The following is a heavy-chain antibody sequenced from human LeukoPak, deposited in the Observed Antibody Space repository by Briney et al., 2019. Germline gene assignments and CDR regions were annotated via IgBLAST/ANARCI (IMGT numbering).Heavy chain of an antibody. CDR2: ISSSSSYI. CDR3: ARQNVVGATDY. J-gene: IGHJ4*02. D-gene: IGHD1-26*01. V-gene: IGHV3-21*01. CDR1: GFTFSSYS. Sequence: PGGSLRLSCAASGFTFSSYSMNWVRQAPGKGLEWVSSISSSSSYIYYADSVKSRFTISRDNAKNSLYLQMNSLRAEDTAVYYCARQNVVGATDYWGQGTLVTVSS.